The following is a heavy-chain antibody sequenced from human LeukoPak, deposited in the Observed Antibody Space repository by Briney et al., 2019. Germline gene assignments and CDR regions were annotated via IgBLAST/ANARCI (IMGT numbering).Heavy chain of an antibody. D-gene: IGHD2-15*01. Sequence: GGSLRLSCAASGFTFSSYSMNWVRQAPGKGLEWVSYISSSSSTIYYADSVKGRFTISRDNSKNTLYLQMNSLRAEDTAVYYCAKVDCSGGSCGGGYFDYWGQGTLVTVSS. J-gene: IGHJ4*02. V-gene: IGHV3-48*01. CDR1: GFTFSSYS. CDR2: ISSSSSTI. CDR3: AKVDCSGGSCGGGYFDY.